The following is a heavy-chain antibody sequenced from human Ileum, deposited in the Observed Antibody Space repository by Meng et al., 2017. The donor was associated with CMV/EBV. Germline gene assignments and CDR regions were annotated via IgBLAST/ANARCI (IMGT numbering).Heavy chain of an antibody. CDR2: IYYSGST. D-gene: IGHD2-8*01. CDR1: GGSISSYY. V-gene: IGHV4-59*01. J-gene: IGHJ6*02. Sequence: SEILSLTRTVSGGSISSYYWSWTRQPPGKGLEWIGYIYYSGSTNYNPSLKSRVTLSVDTSKNQFSLKLSSVTAADTAMYYCARILLTSYYYYGMDVWGQGTTVTVSS. CDR3: ARILLTSYYYYGMDV.